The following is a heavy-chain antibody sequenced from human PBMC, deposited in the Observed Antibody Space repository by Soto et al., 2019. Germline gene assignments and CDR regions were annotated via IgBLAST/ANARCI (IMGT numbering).Heavy chain of an antibody. Sequence: QVQAVQSGAEVKKPGSSVKVSCKASGGTFSSYVISWVRQAPGQGLEWMGRLIPIFGTANYAQKVQGRVTITADESTSTAYMELSRLRSEDTAVYYCASERGRTRGMDVWGQGTTITVSS. CDR1: GGTFSSYV. D-gene: IGHD2-8*01. V-gene: IGHV1-69*18. CDR3: ASERGRTRGMDV. J-gene: IGHJ6*02. CDR2: LIPIFGTA.